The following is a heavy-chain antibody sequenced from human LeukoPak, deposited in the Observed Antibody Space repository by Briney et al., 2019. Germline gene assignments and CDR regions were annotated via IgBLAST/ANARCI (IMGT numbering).Heavy chain of an antibody. V-gene: IGHV3-48*03. CDR3: ARIAGAGNFDY. CDR2: ISSSATTI. CDR1: GFTLRSYK. D-gene: IGHD6-13*01. J-gene: IGHJ4*02. Sequence: PGGSLRLSCAASGFTLRSYKMNWVRQAPGKGLEWVSYISSSATTIYYADSVKGRFTISRDNAKNSLFLQMNSLRAEGTALYYCARIAGAGNFDYWGQGALVTVSS.